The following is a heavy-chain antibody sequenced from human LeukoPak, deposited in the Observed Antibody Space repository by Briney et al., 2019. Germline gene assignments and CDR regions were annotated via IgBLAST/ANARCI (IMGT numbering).Heavy chain of an antibody. CDR1: GFTFDDYA. Sequence: GRSLRLSCAASGFTFDDYAVHWVRQAPGKGLEWVSGISWNSGSIGYADSVKGRFTISRDNAKNSLYLQMNSLRAEDTALYYCAKGLIVGATRSAFDIWGQGTMVTVSS. CDR3: AKGLIVGATRSAFDI. CDR2: ISWNSGSI. J-gene: IGHJ3*02. V-gene: IGHV3-9*01. D-gene: IGHD1-26*01.